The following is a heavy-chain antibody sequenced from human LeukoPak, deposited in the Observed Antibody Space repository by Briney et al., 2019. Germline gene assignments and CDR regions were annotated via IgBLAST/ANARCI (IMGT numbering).Heavy chain of an antibody. J-gene: IGHJ4*02. D-gene: IGHD1-26*01. CDR1: GYTFTSYW. CDR3: ARRFTGSYSFDC. Sequence: GESLKISCKVSGYTFTSYWIAWVRQMPGKGLEWMGIIYPADSDSRYSPSFQGQVTFSADTSITTAYLQWSSLKASDTAMYYCARRFTGSYSFDCWGQGTLVTVSS. V-gene: IGHV5-51*01. CDR2: IYPADSDS.